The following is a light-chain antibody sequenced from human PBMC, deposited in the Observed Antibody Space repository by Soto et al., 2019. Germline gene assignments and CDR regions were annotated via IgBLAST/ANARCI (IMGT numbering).Light chain of an antibody. Sequence: EIVLTQSPGALSLSPGERATLSCRASQTASSSHLAWYQQKPGQAPXLXXYDASSRATGISDRFSGSGSGTEFTLTISSLQSEDFALYYGQQYNHWPPITFGPGTRLEIK. CDR2: DAS. CDR1: QTASSSH. V-gene: IGKV3D-15*01. CDR3: QQYNHWPPIT. J-gene: IGKJ5*01.